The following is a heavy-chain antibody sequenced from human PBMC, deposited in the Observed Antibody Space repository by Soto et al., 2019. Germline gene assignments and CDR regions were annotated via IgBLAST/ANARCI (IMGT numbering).Heavy chain of an antibody. Sequence: PSALQSLTCTVSDGYISSSSYYWGWNRQPPGHGLEWIGSIYYSGSTYYNPSLKSRVTISVDTSKNQFSLKLSSVTAADTAVYYCARQDYYDSSGYYYGWYFDLWGRGTLVTVSS. D-gene: IGHD3-22*01. V-gene: IGHV4-39*01. CDR3: ARQDYYDSSGYYYGWYFDL. CDR2: IYYSGST. CDR1: DGYISSSSYY. J-gene: IGHJ2*01.